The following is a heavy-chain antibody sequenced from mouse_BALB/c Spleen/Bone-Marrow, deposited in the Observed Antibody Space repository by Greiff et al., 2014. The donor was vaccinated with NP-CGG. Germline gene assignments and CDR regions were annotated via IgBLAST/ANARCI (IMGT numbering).Heavy chain of an antibody. J-gene: IGHJ4*01. CDR2: INSGSGGT. Sequence: QVQLQQSGAERVRPGTSVKVSCKGSGYAFTNYLIEWVKQRPGQGLEWIGVINSGSGGTKYNEKFKGKATLTADKSSSTAYMQLSSLTSDDSAVYFCARAITDAMDYWGQGTSVTVSS. CDR3: ARAITDAMDY. V-gene: IGHV1-54*01. D-gene: IGHD2-4*01. CDR1: GYAFTNYL.